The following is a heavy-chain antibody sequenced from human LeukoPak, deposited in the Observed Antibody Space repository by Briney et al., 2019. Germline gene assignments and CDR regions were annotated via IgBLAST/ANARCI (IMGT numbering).Heavy chain of an antibody. D-gene: IGHD6-13*01. V-gene: IGHV4-34*01. J-gene: IGHJ5*02. CDR3: ARDNPYSSSRYSRSRVWFDP. CDR1: GGSFSGYY. CDR2: INHSGST. Sequence: PSETLSLTCAVYGGSFSGYYWSWIRQPPGKGLEWIGEINHSGSTNYNPSLKSRVTISVDTSKNQFSLKLSSVTAADTAVYYCARDNPYSSSRYSRSRVWFDPWGQGTLVTVSS.